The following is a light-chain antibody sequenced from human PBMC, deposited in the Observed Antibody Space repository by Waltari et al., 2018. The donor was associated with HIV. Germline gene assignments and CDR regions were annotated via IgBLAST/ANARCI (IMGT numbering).Light chain of an antibody. CDR2: QKW. CDR1: RSNIGTNS. CDR3: AAWDNKLSGAV. J-gene: IGLJ2*01. V-gene: IGLV1-51*01. Sequence: SVVTPPPSLTGSPFPPLPRYLPGTRSNIGTNSVPWYQQVPGKSPTLLIYQKWTAFPGISERLSVERSAPSPTLGISGLQTGDEADYYCAAWDNKLSGAVFGGGTKLTVL.